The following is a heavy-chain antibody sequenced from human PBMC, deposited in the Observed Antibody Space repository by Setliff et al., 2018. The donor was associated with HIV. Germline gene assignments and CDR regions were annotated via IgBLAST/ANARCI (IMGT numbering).Heavy chain of an antibody. CDR1: GDTFSNNA. CDR3: ARGGGSNGYFFGS. D-gene: IGHD3-22*01. CDR2: IIPLLDRT. J-gene: IGHJ4*02. Sequence: SVKVSCKASGDTFSNNAINWVRQAPGHGLEWMGKIIPLLDRTHYVQKFQGRVTFSADESTTTAYMELRSLKYEDAAVYYCARGGGSNGYFFGSWGQGTLVTVSS. V-gene: IGHV1-69*11.